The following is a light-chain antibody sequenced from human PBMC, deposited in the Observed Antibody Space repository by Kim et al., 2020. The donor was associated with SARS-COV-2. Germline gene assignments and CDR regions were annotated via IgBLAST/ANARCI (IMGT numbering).Light chain of an antibody. CDR2: QDN. CDR1: KLGDKY. CDR3: QAWDSSTHNYV. J-gene: IGLJ1*01. Sequence: PGETASITCSGYKLGDKYVSWYQQKPGQSPVVVIHQDNQRPSGIPERFSGSNSGNTATLTISGTQAMDEADYYCQAWDSSTHNYVFGAGTKVTVL. V-gene: IGLV3-1*01.